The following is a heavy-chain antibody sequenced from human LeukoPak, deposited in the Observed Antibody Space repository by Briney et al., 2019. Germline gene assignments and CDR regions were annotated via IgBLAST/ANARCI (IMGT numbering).Heavy chain of an antibody. D-gene: IGHD3-16*02. Sequence: GGSLRLSCAASGFTFSSYGMHWVRQAPGKGLAWVTFIHHDGSNKYYADSVKGRFTISRDNSKNTLYLQMNSLRAEDTAVYYCAKDLYDYVWGSYRWTLTNDYWGQGTLVTVSS. J-gene: IGHJ4*02. CDR3: AKDLYDYVWGSYRWTLTNDY. V-gene: IGHV3-30*02. CDR2: IHHDGSNK. CDR1: GFTFSSYG.